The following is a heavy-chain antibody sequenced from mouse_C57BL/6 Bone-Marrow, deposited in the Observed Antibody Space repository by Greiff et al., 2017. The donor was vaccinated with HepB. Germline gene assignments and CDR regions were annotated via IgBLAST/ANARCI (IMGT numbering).Heavy chain of an antibody. CDR1: GFTFTSYW. CDR3: ARAGGNYYGSSIDY. Sequence: VQLQQPGAELVKPGASVKLSCKASGFTFTSYWMHWVQQRPGRGLEWIGRIDPNSGGTKYNEKFKSKTTLTVDKPTSTAYMQLSSLTSEDSAVYYGARAGGNYYGSSIDYWGQGTTLTVSS. D-gene: IGHD1-1*01. CDR2: IDPNSGGT. J-gene: IGHJ2*01. V-gene: IGHV1-72*01.